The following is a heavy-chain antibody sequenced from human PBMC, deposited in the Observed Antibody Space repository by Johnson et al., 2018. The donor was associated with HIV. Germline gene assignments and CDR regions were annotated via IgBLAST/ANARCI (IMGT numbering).Heavy chain of an antibody. CDR2: ISSGGST. D-gene: IGHD6-19*01. CDR1: GFNVSSNY. V-gene: IGHV3-53*01. CDR3: ARFLAGTAMVGDAFDI. Sequence: EVQLVESGGGLIQPGGSLRLSCAASGFNVSSNYMSWVRQAPGKGLECISVISSGGSTYYADSVTGRFHISSDNSKNTLYLQMNSLRAEDTALYYCARFLAGTAMVGDAFDIWGQGTMVTVSS. J-gene: IGHJ3*02.